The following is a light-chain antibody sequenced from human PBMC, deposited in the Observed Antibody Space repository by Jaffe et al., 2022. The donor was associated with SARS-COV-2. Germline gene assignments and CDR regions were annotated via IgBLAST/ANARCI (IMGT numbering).Light chain of an antibody. CDR2: QDS. J-gene: IGLJ2*01. V-gene: IGLV3-1*01. CDR3: QAWDSNSLVL. Sequence: SFDLTQPPSVSVSPGQTVSITCSGDNLGDKYVCWYQQKPGQSPVLVIYQDSKRPSVIPERISGSNSGTTATLTISGAQAMDEADYFCQAWDSNSLVLFGGGTKLTVL. CDR1: NLGDKY.